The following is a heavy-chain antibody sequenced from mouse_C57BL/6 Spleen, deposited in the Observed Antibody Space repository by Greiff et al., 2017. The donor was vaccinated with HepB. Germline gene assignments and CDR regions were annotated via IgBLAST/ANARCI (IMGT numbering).Heavy chain of an antibody. D-gene: IGHD1-1*01. CDR1: GYTFTSYW. CDR2: IDPSDSET. J-gene: IGHJ2*01. Sequence: QVQLKQPGAELVRPGSSVKLSCKASGYTFTSYWMHWVKQRPIQGLEWIGNIDPSDSETHYNQKFKDKATLTVDKSSSTAYMQLSSLTSEDSAVYYCARSSYYYGSSFYYFDYWGQGTTLTVSS. CDR3: ARSSYYYGSSFYYFDY. V-gene: IGHV1-52*01.